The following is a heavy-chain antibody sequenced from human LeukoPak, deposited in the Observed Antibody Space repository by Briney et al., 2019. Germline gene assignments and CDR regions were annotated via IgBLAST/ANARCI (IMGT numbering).Heavy chain of an antibody. D-gene: IGHD1-20*01. CDR1: GFTLSSYG. J-gene: IGHJ4*02. V-gene: IGHV3-30*18. Sequence: GRSLRLSCVASGFTLSSYGMHWVRQAPGKGLEWVAVISYDGSNKYYADSVKGRFTISRDNSKNTLYPQMNSLRGEDTAVYYCAKTRYKWNDWDYFDYWGQGTLVTVSS. CDR2: ISYDGSNK. CDR3: AKTRYKWNDWDYFDY.